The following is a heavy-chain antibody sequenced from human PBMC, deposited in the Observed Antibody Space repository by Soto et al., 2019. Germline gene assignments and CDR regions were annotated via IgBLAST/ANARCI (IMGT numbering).Heavy chain of an antibody. J-gene: IGHJ4*02. Sequence: LRLSCAASGFTFSSYSMNWVRQAPGKGLEWVSSISSSSSYIYYADSVKGRFTISRDNAKNSLYLQMNSLRAEDTAIYYCAKGKAHTLFGVDTLFDYWGQGTLVTVSS. CDR1: GFTFSSYS. V-gene: IGHV3-21*04. CDR2: ISSSSSYI. CDR3: AKGKAHTLFGVDTLFDY. D-gene: IGHD3-3*01.